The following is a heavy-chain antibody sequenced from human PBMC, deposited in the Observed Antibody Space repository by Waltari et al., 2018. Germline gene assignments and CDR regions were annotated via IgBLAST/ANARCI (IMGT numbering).Heavy chain of an antibody. V-gene: IGHV3-74*01. CDR1: GFTFSDYW. CDR2: INPDGSTI. CDR3: ATAGSYRFDH. D-gene: IGHD2-21*01. J-gene: IGHJ4*02. Sequence: EVQLVESGGGLVQPWESLRLSCETSGFTFSDYWRHWVRHAPGEGLEWVSRINPDGSTINYADSVKGRATISRDNAKNTLYLQIYCLGAGDTAVYYCATAGSYRFDHWGQGILVTVSS.